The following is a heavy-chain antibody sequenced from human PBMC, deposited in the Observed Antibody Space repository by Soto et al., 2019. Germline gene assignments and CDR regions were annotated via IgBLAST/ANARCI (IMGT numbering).Heavy chain of an antibody. CDR3: TTEGAYGTSGRSDY. V-gene: IGHV3-23*01. Sequence: EVQLLESGGGLVQPGGSLRLSCAASGFTFSSYAMSWVRQAPGKGLEWVSTISGSGGSTYYADSVKGRFTISRDNSKNTLFLQMNSLRAEDTAFYYCTTEGAYGTSGRSDYWGRGTLVTVSS. D-gene: IGHD2-8*01. CDR1: GFTFSSYA. CDR2: ISGSGGST. J-gene: IGHJ4*02.